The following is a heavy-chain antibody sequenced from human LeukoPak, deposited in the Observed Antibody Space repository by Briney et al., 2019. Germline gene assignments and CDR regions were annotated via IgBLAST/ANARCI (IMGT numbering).Heavy chain of an antibody. Sequence: GGSLRLSCAASGFTFSDYYMSWIRQAPGKGLEWVSYISSGSTIYYADSVKGRFTISRDNAKNSLYLQMNSLRAEDTAVYYCARARTYYYVDWGQGTLVTVSS. CDR3: ARARTYYYVD. J-gene: IGHJ4*02. D-gene: IGHD3-10*02. CDR1: GFTFSDYY. CDR2: ISSGSTI. V-gene: IGHV3-11*01.